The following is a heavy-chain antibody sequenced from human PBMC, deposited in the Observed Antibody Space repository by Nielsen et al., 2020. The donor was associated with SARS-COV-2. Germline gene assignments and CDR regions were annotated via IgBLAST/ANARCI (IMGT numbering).Heavy chain of an antibody. CDR3: ASEAPAAQIYYYYGMDV. J-gene: IGHJ6*02. CDR2: IYYSGST. Sequence: SETLSLTCTVSGGSISSGGYYWSWIRQHPGKGLEWIGYIYYSGSTYYNPSLKSRVTISVDTSKNQFSLKLSSVTAADTAVYYCASEAPAAQIYYYYGMDVWGQGTTVTVSS. D-gene: IGHD2-2*01. CDR1: GGSISSGGYY. V-gene: IGHV4-31*03.